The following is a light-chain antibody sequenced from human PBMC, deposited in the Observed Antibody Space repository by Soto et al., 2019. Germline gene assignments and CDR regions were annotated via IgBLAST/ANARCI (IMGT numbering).Light chain of an antibody. J-gene: IGKJ5*01. CDR3: QQYGSSLSIT. CDR1: QSVSTRY. Sequence: EIVLTQSPGTLSLSSGERATLSCRASQSVSTRYLAWYQQKPGQAPRLLIYGASSRATGIPDRFSGSGSETAFTLTISRLEPEDFAVYYCQQYGSSLSITFGQGTRLEIQ. CDR2: GAS. V-gene: IGKV3-20*01.